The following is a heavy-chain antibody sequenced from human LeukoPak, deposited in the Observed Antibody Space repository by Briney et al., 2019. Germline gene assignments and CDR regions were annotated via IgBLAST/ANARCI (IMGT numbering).Heavy chain of an antibody. CDR2: INPNSGGT. CDR1: GYTFTGYY. J-gene: IGHJ4*02. D-gene: IGHD6-13*01. CDR3: ARDHLPYSSSWYYFDY. V-gene: IGHV1-2*02. Sequence: ASVKVSCKASGYTFTGYYMHWVRQAPGQGLEWMGWINPNSGGTNYAQKFQGRVTMTRDTSISTAYMELSRLRSDNTAVYYCARDHLPYSSSWYYFDYWGQGTLVTVSS.